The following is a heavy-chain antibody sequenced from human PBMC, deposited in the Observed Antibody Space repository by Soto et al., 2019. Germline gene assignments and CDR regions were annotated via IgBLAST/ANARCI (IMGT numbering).Heavy chain of an antibody. CDR1: GFTFSSYA. CDR2: ISGSGGST. Sequence: PGGSLRLSCAASGFTFSSYAMSWVRQAPGKGLEWVSTISGSGGSTYYADSVKGRFTISRDNSKNTLFLQMNRLRAEDTAVYYGANTYDSLGFYPFGYGGQGTLVTVSS. V-gene: IGHV3-23*01. CDR3: ANTYDSLGFYPFGY. D-gene: IGHD3-22*01. J-gene: IGHJ4*02.